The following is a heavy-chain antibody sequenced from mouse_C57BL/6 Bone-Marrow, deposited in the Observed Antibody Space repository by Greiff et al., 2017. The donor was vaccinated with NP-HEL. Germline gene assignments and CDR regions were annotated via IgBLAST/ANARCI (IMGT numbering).Heavy chain of an antibody. J-gene: IGHJ2*01. CDR1: GYTFTDYY. Sequence: EVQLQQSGPELVKPGASVKISCKASGYTFTDYYMNWVKQSHGKSLEWIGDINPNNGGTSYNQKFKGKATLTVDKSSSTAYMELRSLTSEDSAVYYCASDCRGYFDYWGQGTTLTVSS. CDR3: ASDCRGYFDY. D-gene: IGHD2-13*01. V-gene: IGHV1-26*01. CDR2: INPNNGGT.